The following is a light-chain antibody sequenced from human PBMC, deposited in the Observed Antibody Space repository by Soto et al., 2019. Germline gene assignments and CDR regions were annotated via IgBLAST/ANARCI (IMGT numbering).Light chain of an antibody. J-gene: IGKJ4*01. CDR3: QQYGISPLT. V-gene: IGKV3-20*01. CDR2: GAS. Sequence: PGERAILACRASQSVTSGYFAWYQQKPGQPPRLLIYGASSRATGIADRFSGSGSGTDFTLTISRLEPEDFAVYYCQQYGISPLTFGGGTKVEIK. CDR1: QSVTSGY.